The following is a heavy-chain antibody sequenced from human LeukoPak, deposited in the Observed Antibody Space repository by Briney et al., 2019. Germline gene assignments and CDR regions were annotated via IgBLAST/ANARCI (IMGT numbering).Heavy chain of an antibody. J-gene: IGHJ4*02. CDR2: ISAYNGNT. CDR3: ATSYHYDSSGYYSSFDY. V-gene: IGHV1-18*01. Sequence: ASVKVSCKASGYTFTTYGISWVRQAPGQGLEWMGWISAYNGNTNYAQNLQDRVTMTTDTSTSTAYMELRSLRSDGTAVYYCATSYHYDSSGYYSSFDYWGQGTLVTVSS. D-gene: IGHD3-22*01. CDR1: GYTFTTYG.